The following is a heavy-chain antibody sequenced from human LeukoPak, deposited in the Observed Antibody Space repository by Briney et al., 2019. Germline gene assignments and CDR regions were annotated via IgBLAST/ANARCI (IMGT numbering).Heavy chain of an antibody. CDR1: GGSISSYY. D-gene: IGHD3-3*01. Sequence: SETLSLTCTVSGGSISSYYWSWIRQPAGKGLEWIGRIYTSGSTNYNPSLKSRVTMSVDTSKNQFSLKLSSVTAADTAVYYCARDLIGGRCGYYDSWGKGTTVTVSS. J-gene: IGHJ6*04. CDR2: IYTSGST. CDR3: ARDLIGGRCGYYDS. V-gene: IGHV4-4*07.